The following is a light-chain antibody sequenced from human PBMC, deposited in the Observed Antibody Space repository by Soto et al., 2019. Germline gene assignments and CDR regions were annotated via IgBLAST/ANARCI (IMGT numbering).Light chain of an antibody. CDR1: QYISSW. J-gene: IGKJ4*01. Sequence: DIQMTQSPSTLSASVGDRVTITCRASQYISSWLAWYQQKPGKAPKFLIYDASSLESGVPSRFSGSGSGTDFTLTISGLQPEDIATYYCQQYDNLLSFGGGTKVDIK. CDR2: DAS. CDR3: QQYDNLLS. V-gene: IGKV1-5*01.